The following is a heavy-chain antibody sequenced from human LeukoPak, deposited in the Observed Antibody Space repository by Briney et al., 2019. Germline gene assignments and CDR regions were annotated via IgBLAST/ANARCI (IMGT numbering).Heavy chain of an antibody. D-gene: IGHD3-3*01. CDR1: GFTFSSYW. Sequence: PGGSLRLSCAASGFTFSSYWMNWVRQAPGKGLEWVSYISSSSSTIYYADSVKGRFTISRDNAKNSLYLQMNSLRAEDTAVYYCARGVTIFGVVIPPSYYYMDVWGKGTTVTVSS. CDR2: ISSSSSTI. J-gene: IGHJ6*03. V-gene: IGHV3-48*01. CDR3: ARGVTIFGVVIPPSYYYMDV.